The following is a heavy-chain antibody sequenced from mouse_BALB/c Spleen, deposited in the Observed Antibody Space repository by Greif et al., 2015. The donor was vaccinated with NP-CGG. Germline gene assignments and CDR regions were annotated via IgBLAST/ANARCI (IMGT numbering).Heavy chain of an antibody. D-gene: IGHD2-4*01. CDR2: ISSGGSYT. CDR1: GFTFSSYG. CDR3: ARQSLYYDYPYYYAMDY. J-gene: IGHJ4*01. V-gene: IGHV5-6*02. Sequence: EVKLVESGGDLVKPGGSLKLSCAASGFTFSSYGMSWARQTPDKRLEWVATISSGGSYTYYPDSVKGRFTISRDNAKNTLYLQMSSLKSEDTAMYYCARQSLYYDYPYYYAMDYWGQGTSVTVSS.